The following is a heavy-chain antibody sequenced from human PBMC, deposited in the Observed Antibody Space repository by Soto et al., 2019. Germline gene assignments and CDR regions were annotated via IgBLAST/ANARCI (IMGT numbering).Heavy chain of an antibody. D-gene: IGHD3-10*01. CDR1: GFIFSSYG. CDR3: AKDFGDTTVDY. CDR2: ISYDGSNK. J-gene: IGHJ4*02. Sequence: GGSLRLSCAASGFIFSSYGMHWVRQAPGKGLEWVAVISYDGSNKYYADSVKGRFTISRDNSKNTLYLQMNSLRAEDTAVYYCAKDFGDTTVDYWGQGTLVTVSS. V-gene: IGHV3-30*18.